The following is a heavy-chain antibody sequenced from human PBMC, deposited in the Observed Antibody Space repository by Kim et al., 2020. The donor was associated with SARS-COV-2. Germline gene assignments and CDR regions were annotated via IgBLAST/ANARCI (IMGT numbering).Heavy chain of an antibody. Sequence: GGSLRLSCVASGFTFNTYGMHWVRQAPGKGLEWVAVISYDGSNKYYADSVKGRFTISRDNSKNTLYLQMNSLRIEDTAVYYCAKSFSGSYFGYDYWGQGTLVTVSS. D-gene: IGHD1-26*01. V-gene: IGHV3-30*18. J-gene: IGHJ4*02. CDR2: ISYDGSNK. CDR3: AKSFSGSYFGYDY. CDR1: GFTFNTYG.